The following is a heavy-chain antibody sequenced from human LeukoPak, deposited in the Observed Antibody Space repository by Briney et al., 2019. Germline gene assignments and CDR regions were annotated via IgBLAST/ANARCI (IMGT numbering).Heavy chain of an antibody. D-gene: IGHD3-22*01. CDR1: GFHFFSYA. V-gene: IGHV3-23*01. Sequence: GGSLQISCSAPGFHFFSYAMGGVRPAPGKGLGWVSAINGSGGSTYYADSVKGRFTISRDNSKNTLCLQMNSLRAEDTAVYYCAKGMSYYDSSGYYYQDYWGQGTLVTVSS. J-gene: IGHJ4*02. CDR3: AKGMSYYDSSGYYYQDY. CDR2: INGSGGST.